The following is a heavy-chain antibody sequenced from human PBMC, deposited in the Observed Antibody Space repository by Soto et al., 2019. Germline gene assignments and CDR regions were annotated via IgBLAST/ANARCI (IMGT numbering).Heavy chain of an antibody. J-gene: IGHJ4*02. CDR3: ASLDYIWGSYRYTLIDY. CDR2: FDPEDGET. CDR1: GYTLTELS. D-gene: IGHD3-16*02. Sequence: ASVKVSCKVSGYTLTELSMHWVRQAPGKGLEWMGGFDPEDGETIYAQKFQGRGTMTEDTSTDTAYMELSSLRSEDTAVYYCASLDYIWGSYRYTLIDYWGQGTPVTVSS. V-gene: IGHV1-24*01.